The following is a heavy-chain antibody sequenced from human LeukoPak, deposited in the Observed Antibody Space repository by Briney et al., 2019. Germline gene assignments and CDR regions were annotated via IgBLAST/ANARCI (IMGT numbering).Heavy chain of an antibody. Sequence: GGSLRLSCAASGFMFSDYYMSWIRQAPGKGLEWVSYISPSGSTIFYADSVKGRFTISRDNAKNSLFLQMNNLGVEGTAVYYCARAPPDWECSNSICYTWYFDLWGRGTLVTVSS. CDR2: ISPSGSTI. CDR3: ARAPPDWECSNSICYTWYFDL. J-gene: IGHJ2*01. D-gene: IGHD2-2*02. CDR1: GFMFSDYY. V-gene: IGHV3-11*04.